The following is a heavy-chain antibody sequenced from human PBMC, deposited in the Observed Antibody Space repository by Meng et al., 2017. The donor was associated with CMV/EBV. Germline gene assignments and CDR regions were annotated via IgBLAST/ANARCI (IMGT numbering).Heavy chain of an antibody. CDR2: INPNSGGT. D-gene: IGHD6-19*01. V-gene: IGHV1-2*02. J-gene: IGHJ3*02. CDR3: ARDRSIAVAGNDAFDI. Sequence: VQLVQSGAEVKKPGASVKVFCKASGYTFTGYYMHWVRQAPGQGLEWMGWINPNSGGTNYAQKFQGRVTMTRDTSISTAYMELSRLRSDDTAVYYCARDRSIAVAGNDAFDIWGQGTMVTVSS. CDR1: GYTFTGYY.